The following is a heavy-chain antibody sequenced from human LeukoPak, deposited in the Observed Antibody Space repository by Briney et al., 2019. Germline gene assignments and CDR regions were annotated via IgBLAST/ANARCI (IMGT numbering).Heavy chain of an antibody. CDR2: ISAYNGNT. CDR3: ARGYSSGWYLYYYNYMDV. Sequence: ASVKVSCKASGYTFTSYGISWVRQAPGQGLEWMGWISAYNGNTNYAQKLQGRVTMTTDTSTSTAYMELRSLRSDDTAVYYCARGYSSGWYLYYYNYMDVWGKGTTVTVSS. D-gene: IGHD6-19*01. CDR1: GYTFTSYG. V-gene: IGHV1-18*01. J-gene: IGHJ6*03.